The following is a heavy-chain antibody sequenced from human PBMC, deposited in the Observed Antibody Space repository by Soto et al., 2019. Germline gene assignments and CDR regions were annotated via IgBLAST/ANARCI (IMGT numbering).Heavy chain of an antibody. CDR2: TYYRSRWYN. J-gene: IGHJ6*03. V-gene: IGHV6-1*01. D-gene: IGHD1-7*01. Sequence: QVQLQASGPGLVKPSQTLSLTCAISGDSVSSNSAAWNWIRLSPSRGLEWLASTYYRSRWYNDYAVSVRSRITVNPDTSKNQFSLQLTSVTPEDTAVYYCAGTTSQQWYYMDVWGKGTTVTVSS. CDR1: GDSVSSNSAA. CDR3: AGTTSQQWYYMDV.